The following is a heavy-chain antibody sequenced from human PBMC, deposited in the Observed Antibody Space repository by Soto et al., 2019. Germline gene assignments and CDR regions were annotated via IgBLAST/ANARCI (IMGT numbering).Heavy chain of an antibody. D-gene: IGHD1-26*01. V-gene: IGHV1-69*01. J-gene: IGHJ4*02. CDR1: GGTFSSYA. CDR3: ARGPGGSHFGC. Sequence: QVQLVQSGAEVKKPGSSVKVSCKASGGTFSSYAVSWVRQAPGQGLEWMGGIIDIDGTSNYAQKFQGRVTITADESTRTDYIELSSLISEDTAVYCCARGPGGSHFGCWGQGTLVTVSS. CDR2: IIDIDGTS.